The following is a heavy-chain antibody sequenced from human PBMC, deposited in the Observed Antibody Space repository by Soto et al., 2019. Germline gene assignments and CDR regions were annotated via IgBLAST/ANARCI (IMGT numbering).Heavy chain of an antibody. CDR2: ISAYNGNT. V-gene: IGHV1-18*01. CDR3: VRDLGAQIDDY. CDR1: GYTFTSYG. J-gene: IGHJ4*02. D-gene: IGHD1-26*01. Sequence: QVQLVQSGAEVKKPGASVKVSCKASGYTFTSYGITWVRQAPGQGLEWMGWISAYNGNTKYAQKLQGRVTMTTDTSARTGYMALRSLRYHDTAEYYCVRDLGAQIDDYWGQGTLVTVSS.